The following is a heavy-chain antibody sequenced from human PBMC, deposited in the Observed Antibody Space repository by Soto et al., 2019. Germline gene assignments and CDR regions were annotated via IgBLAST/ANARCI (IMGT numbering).Heavy chain of an antibody. CDR2: ISTYNGHT. D-gene: IGHD6-19*01. Sequence: QVQLVQSGAEAKKPGSSVKVSCKASGYTFTNYGISWVRQAPGQGLEWMGWISTYNGHTTSAQKLQGRVTMTTDTSTSTAYMELRSLRSDDTAVYYCARDWGQQWLAYGMDVWGQGTTVTVSS. V-gene: IGHV1-18*01. CDR3: ARDWGQQWLAYGMDV. CDR1: GYTFTNYG. J-gene: IGHJ6*02.